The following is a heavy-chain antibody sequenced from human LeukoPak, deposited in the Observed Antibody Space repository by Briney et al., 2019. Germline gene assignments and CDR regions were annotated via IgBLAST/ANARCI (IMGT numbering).Heavy chain of an antibody. CDR2: INHSGST. J-gene: IGHJ6*03. D-gene: IGHD1-26*01. Sequence: PSETLSLTCAVYGGSFSGYYWSWIRQPPGKGLEWIGEINHSGSTNYNPSLKSRVTISVDTSKNQFSLKLSSVTAADTAVYYCAISGSYAGYYMDVWGKGTTVTISS. CDR3: AISGSYAGYYMDV. V-gene: IGHV4-34*01. CDR1: GGSFSGYY.